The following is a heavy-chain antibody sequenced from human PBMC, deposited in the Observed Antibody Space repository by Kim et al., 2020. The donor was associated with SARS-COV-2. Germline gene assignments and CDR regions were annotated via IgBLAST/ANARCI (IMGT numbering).Heavy chain of an antibody. CDR1: GGSISSYY. D-gene: IGHD2-2*01. V-gene: IGHV4-59*08. CDR2: IYYSGST. J-gene: IGHJ6*02. Sequence: SETLSLTCTVSGGSISSYYWSWIRQPPGKGLEWIGYIYYSGSTNYNPSLKSRVTISVDTSKNQFSLKLSSVTAADTAVYYCARRNCSSTSCPYYYYYGMDVWGQGTTVTVSS. CDR3: ARRNCSSTSCPYYYYYGMDV.